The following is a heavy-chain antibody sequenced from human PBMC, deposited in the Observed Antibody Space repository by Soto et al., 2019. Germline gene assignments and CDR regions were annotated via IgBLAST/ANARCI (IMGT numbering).Heavy chain of an antibody. J-gene: IGHJ4*02. D-gene: IGHD4-17*01. CDR1: GFTFDDYA. CDR2: ISWNSGSI. CDR3: AKDSTYGDFTHIFDY. Sequence: GGSLRLSCAASGFTFDDYAMHWVRQAPGKGLEWVSGISWNSGSIGYADSVKGRFTISRDNAKNSLYLQMNSLRAEDTALYYCAKDSTYGDFTHIFDYWGQGTLVTVSS. V-gene: IGHV3-9*01.